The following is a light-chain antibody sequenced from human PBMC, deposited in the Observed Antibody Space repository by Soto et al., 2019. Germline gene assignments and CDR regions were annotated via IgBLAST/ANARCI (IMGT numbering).Light chain of an antibody. CDR2: GAS. Sequence: EIVMTQSPATLSLSPGERATLSCSASHSVTSNLSWYQQKPGQPPRLLVYGASTRATGVPARFSGSGSGTEFTLTISSLQSEDFAVYYCQQYNNWPPLTFGQGTKVDI. CDR3: QQYNNWPPLT. J-gene: IGKJ1*01. CDR1: HSVTSN. V-gene: IGKV3-15*01.